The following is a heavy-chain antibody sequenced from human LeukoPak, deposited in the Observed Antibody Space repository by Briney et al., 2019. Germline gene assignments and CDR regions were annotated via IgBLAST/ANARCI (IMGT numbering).Heavy chain of an antibody. CDR1: GGTFSSYA. D-gene: IGHD4-17*01. V-gene: IGHV1-69*13. J-gene: IGHJ4*02. CDR3: AREGNYGDYTLGY. CDR2: IIPIFGTA. Sequence: GASVKVSCKASGGTFSSYAISWVRQAPGQGLEWMGGIIPIFGTANYAQKFQGRVTITADESTSTVYMELSSLGSEDTAVYYCAREGNYGDYTLGYWGQGTLVTVSS.